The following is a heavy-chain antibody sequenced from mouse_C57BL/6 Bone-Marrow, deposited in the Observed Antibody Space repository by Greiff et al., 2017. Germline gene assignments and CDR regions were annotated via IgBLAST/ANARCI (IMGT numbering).Heavy chain of an antibody. J-gene: IGHJ3*01. Sequence: VQRVESGAELARPGASVKLSCKASGYTFTSYGISWVKQRTGQGLEWIGEIYPRSGNTYYNEKFKGKATLTADKSSSTAYMELRSLTSEDSAVYFCARTGWFAYWGQGTLVTVSA. V-gene: IGHV1-81*01. CDR2: IYPRSGNT. CDR1: GYTFTSYG. CDR3: ARTGWFAY.